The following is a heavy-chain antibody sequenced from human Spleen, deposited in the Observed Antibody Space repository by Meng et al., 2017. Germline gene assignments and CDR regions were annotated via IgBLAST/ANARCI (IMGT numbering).Heavy chain of an antibody. CDR1: GFTFSNYA. D-gene: IGHD6-6*01. J-gene: IGHJ5*02. CDR3: AKDIAARPNWFDP. CDR2: ISGSGIST. V-gene: IGHV3-23*01. Sequence: EVQLLESGGGLVQPGGSLRLSCAASGFTFSNYAMSWVRQAPGKGLEWVSGISGSGISTFYSDSVRGRFTISRDNSKNTLYLQMNSLRAEDTAVYYCAKDIAARPNWFDPWGQGTLVTVSS.